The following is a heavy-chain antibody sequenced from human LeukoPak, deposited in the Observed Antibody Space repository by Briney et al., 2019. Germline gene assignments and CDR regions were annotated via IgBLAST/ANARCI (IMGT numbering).Heavy chain of an antibody. Sequence: GGSLRLSCAASGFTFSSYSMNWVRQAPGKGLEWVSSIISSSSYIYYADSVNGRFTTSRDSAENSLYLQMNSLGAEETAGYYCARGEWGLLSDFDYCGQGSLVTVSP. CDR2: IISSSSYI. V-gene: IGHV3-21*01. CDR3: ARGEWGLLSDFDY. CDR1: GFTFSSYS. J-gene: IGHJ4*02. D-gene: IGHD1-26*01.